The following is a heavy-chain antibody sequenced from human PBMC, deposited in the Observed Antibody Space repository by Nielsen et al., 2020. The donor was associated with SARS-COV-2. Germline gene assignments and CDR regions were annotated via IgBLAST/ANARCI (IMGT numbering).Heavy chain of an antibody. V-gene: IGHV1-69*06. J-gene: IGHJ5*02. CDR1: GGTFSSYA. CDR2: IIPIFGTA. D-gene: IGHD3-9*01. Sequence: SVKVSCKASGGTFSSYAISWVRQAPGQGLEWMGGIIPIFGTANYAQKFQGRVTITADKSTSTAYMELSSLRSEDTAVYYCASSYYDILTGTNNWFDPWGQGTLVTVSS. CDR3: ASSYYDILTGTNNWFDP.